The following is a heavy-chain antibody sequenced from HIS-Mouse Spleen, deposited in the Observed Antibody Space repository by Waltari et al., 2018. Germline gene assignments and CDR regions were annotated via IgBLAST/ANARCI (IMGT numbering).Heavy chain of an antibody. J-gene: IGHJ3*02. D-gene: IGHD6-6*01. CDR3: ARDSDSSIAARPAFDI. Sequence: QVQLVQSGAEVKKPGSSVKVSCKASGGTFSSYAISWVRQAPGQGLEWMGRIIPILGKANYAKKVQGRVTITADKSTSTAYMELSSLRSEDTAVYYCARDSDSSIAARPAFDIWGQGTMVTVSS. CDR1: GGTFSSYA. CDR2: IIPILGKA. V-gene: IGHV1-69*04.